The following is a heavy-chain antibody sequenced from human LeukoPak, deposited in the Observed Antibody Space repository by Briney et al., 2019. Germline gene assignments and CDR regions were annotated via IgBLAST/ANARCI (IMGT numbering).Heavy chain of an antibody. CDR2: INPSGGST. V-gene: IGHV1-46*01. Sequence: ASVKVSCKASGYTFTSYYMHWVRQAPGQGLEWMGIINPSGGSTSYAQKFQGRVTITADESTSTAYMELSSLRSEDTAVYYCARGAGILWFGEIRSYYMDVWGKGTTVTISS. CDR3: ARGAGILWFGEIRSYYMDV. J-gene: IGHJ6*03. D-gene: IGHD3-10*01. CDR1: GYTFTSYY.